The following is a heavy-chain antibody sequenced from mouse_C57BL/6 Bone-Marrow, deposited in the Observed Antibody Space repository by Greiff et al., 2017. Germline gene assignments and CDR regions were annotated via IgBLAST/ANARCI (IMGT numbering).Heavy chain of an antibody. D-gene: IGHD1-1*01. V-gene: IGHV1-53*01. Sequence: QVHVKQPGTELVKPGASVKLSCKASGYTFTSYWMHWVKQRPGQGLEWIGNINPSNGGTNYNEKFKSKATLTVDKSSSTAYMQLSSLTSEDSAVYYCARDLNYGSRDAMDYWGQGTSVTVSA. CDR1: GYTFTSYW. J-gene: IGHJ4*01. CDR2: INPSNGGT. CDR3: ARDLNYGSRDAMDY.